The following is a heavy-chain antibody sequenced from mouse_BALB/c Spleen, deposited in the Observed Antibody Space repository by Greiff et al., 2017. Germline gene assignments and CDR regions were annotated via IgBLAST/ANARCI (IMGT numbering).Heavy chain of an antibody. CDR2: INPYYGST. CDR1: GYSFTDYI. CDR3: ARGETFWFAY. Sequence: VQLQQTGPELVKPGASVKISCKASGYSFTDYIMLWVKQSHGKSLEWIGNINPYYGSTSYNLKFKGKATLTVDKSSSTAYMQLNSLTSEDSAVYYCARGETFWFAYWGQGTLVTVSA. V-gene: IGHV1-39*01. J-gene: IGHJ3*01.